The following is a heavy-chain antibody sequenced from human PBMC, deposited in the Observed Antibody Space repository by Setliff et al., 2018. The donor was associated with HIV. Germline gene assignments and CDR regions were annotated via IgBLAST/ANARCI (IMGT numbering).Heavy chain of an antibody. Sequence: GGSLRLSCAASGFTFSSYTMSWVRQVPGKGLEWVSGISWSGGGTGYAASVKGRFTISRDDAKNSLYLQMSSLRVEDTALYFCARSFPYYYESGGVYAMDVWGLGTTVTVSS. J-gene: IGHJ6*02. V-gene: IGHV3-20*04. CDR1: GFTFSSYT. CDR2: ISWSGGGT. CDR3: ARSFPYYYESGGVYAMDV. D-gene: IGHD3-22*01.